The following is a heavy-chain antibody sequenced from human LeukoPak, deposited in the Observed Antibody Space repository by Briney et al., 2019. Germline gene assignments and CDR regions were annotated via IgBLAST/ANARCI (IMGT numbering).Heavy chain of an antibody. J-gene: IGHJ4*02. CDR3: ARIYDSSGYVDY. CDR2: INHSGST. Sequence: WIGEINHSGSTNYNPSLKSRVTISVDTSKNQFSLKLSSVTAADTAVYYCARIYDSSGYVDYWGQGTLVTVSS. D-gene: IGHD3-22*01. V-gene: IGHV4-34*01.